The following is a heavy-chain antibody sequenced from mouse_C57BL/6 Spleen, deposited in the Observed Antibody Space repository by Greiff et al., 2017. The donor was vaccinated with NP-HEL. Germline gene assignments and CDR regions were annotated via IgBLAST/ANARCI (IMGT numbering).Heavy chain of an antibody. CDR2: IDPETGGT. D-gene: IGHD1-1*01. J-gene: IGHJ4*01. CDR1: GYTFTDYE. Sequence: QVTLKVSGAELVRPGASVTLSCKASGYTFTDYEMHWVKQTPVHGLEWIGAIDPETGGTAYNQKFKGKAILTADKSSSTAYMELRSLTSEDSAVYYCTRSYYGSSYYAMDYWGQGTSVTVSS. CDR3: TRSYYGSSYYAMDY. V-gene: IGHV1-15*01.